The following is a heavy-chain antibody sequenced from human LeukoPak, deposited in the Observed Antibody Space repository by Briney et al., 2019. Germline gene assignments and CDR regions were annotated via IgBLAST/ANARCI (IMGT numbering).Heavy chain of an antibody. J-gene: IGHJ4*02. Sequence: ASVKVSCKASGYTFTSYGISWVRQAPGQGLEWMGWISAYNGNTNYAQKLQGRVTMTTDTSTSTAYMELRSLRSDDTAVYYCARGAAYCGGDCSTPIDYWGQGTLVTVSS. CDR1: GYTFTSYG. D-gene: IGHD2-21*02. V-gene: IGHV1-18*01. CDR3: ARGAAYCGGDCSTPIDY. CDR2: ISAYNGNT.